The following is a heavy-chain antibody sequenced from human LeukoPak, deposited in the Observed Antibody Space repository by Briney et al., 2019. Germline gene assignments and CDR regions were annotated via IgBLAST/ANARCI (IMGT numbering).Heavy chain of an antibody. CDR2: IKQDGSET. D-gene: IGHD3-16*01. CDR1: GFTLSVYW. CDR3: GRDWGAYYHFFDY. J-gene: IGHJ4*02. Sequence: GGSLRLSCEASGFTLSVYWMSWVRQAPGKGLEWVGNIKQDGSETNYVDSVKGRFTISRDNAKKSLYLQMNSLRDEDTAVYYCGRDWGAYYHFFDYWGQGNLVTVSS. V-gene: IGHV3-7*01.